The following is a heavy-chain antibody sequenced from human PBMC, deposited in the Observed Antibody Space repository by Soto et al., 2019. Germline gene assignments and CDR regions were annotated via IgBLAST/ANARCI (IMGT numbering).Heavy chain of an antibody. CDR3: AKDVPKYSYGSDY. D-gene: IGHD5-18*01. V-gene: IGHV3-23*01. CDR1: GFTFSSYA. J-gene: IGHJ4*02. CDR2: ISGSGGST. Sequence: VPLLESGGGLVQPGGSLRLSCAASGFTFSSYAMSWVRQAPGKGLEWVSAISGSGGSTYYADSVKGRFTISRDNSKTTLYLQMNSLRAEDTAVYYCAKDVPKYSYGSDYWGQGTLVTVSS.